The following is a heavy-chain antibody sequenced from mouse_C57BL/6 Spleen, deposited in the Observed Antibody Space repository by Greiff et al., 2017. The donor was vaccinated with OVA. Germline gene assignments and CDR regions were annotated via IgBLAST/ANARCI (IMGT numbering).Heavy chain of an antibody. J-gene: IGHJ2*01. V-gene: IGHV1-53*01. Sequence: QVQLQQSGTELVKPGASVKLSCKASGYTFTSYWMHWVKQRPGQGLEWIGNINPSNGGTNYNEKFKSKATLTVDKSSSTAYMQLSSLTSEDSAVYYCARERLLGGYFDYWGQGTTLTVSS. D-gene: IGHD4-1*01. CDR1: GYTFTSYW. CDR3: ARERLLGGYFDY. CDR2: INPSNGGT.